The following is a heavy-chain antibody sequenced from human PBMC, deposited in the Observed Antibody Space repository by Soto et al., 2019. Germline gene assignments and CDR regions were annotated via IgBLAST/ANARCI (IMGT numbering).Heavy chain of an antibody. J-gene: IGHJ4*02. CDR1: GYTFTSYG. Sequence: GASVTVSCKASGYTFTSYGISWVRQAPGQGLEWMGWISAYNGNTNYVQKLQGRVTMTTDTSTSTAYMELSSLRSEDTAVYYCAASYSSGWLYYFDYWGQGTLVTV. V-gene: IGHV1-18*04. D-gene: IGHD6-19*01. CDR2: ISAYNGNT. CDR3: AASYSSGWLYYFDY.